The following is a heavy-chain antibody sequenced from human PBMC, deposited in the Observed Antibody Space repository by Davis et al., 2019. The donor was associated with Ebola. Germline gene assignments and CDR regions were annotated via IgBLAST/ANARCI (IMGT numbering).Heavy chain of an antibody. CDR3: ARVRVTTVFMDV. D-gene: IGHD4-17*01. V-gene: IGHV4-34*01. Sequence: MPSETLSLTCAVYGGSFSGYYWSWIRQPPGKGLEWIGEINHSGSTNYNPSLKSRVTISVDTSKNQFSLKLSSVTAADTAVYYCARVRVTTVFMDVWGKGTTVTVSS. J-gene: IGHJ6*04. CDR1: GGSFSGYY. CDR2: INHSGST.